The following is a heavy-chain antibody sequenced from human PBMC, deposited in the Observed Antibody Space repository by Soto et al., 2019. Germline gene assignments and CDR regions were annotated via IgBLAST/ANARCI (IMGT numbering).Heavy chain of an antibody. D-gene: IGHD3-10*01. V-gene: IGHV3-30-3*01. J-gene: IGHJ4*02. CDR2: ISYDGSNK. Sequence: QVQLVESGGGVVQPGRSLRLSCAASGFTFTNYAMHWVRQAPGKGLEWVAVISYDGSNKYYADSVKGRFTISRDNSKNTLYLQMNSLRAEDTAVYYCAREGGLFYYGSGNDGFDYWGQGNLVTVSS. CDR1: GFTFTNYA. CDR3: AREGGLFYYGSGNDGFDY.